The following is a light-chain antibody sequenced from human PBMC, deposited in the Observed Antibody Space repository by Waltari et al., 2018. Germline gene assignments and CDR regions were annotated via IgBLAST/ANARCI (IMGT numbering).Light chain of an antibody. V-gene: IGKV3-20*01. CDR3: QKYSSSPFT. CDR1: QSVSSY. CDR2: GAS. Sequence: VILTQSPATLSLSPGERATLSCRASQSVSSYLAWYQQKPGQALRLLIYGASSRATGIPDRFSGSGSGTEFTLTISSLEPEDFAVYYCQKYSSSPFTFGPGTKLDIK. J-gene: IGKJ3*01.